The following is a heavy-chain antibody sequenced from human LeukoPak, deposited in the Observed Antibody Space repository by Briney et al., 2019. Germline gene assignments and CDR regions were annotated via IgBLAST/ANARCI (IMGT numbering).Heavy chain of an antibody. CDR1: GFTFSSYS. CDR3: ASGMRVGPNI. J-gene: IGHJ4*02. Sequence: PGGSLRLSCAASGFTFSSYSMNWVRQAPGKGLEWVSSISSSSSYIYYADSVKGRFTNSRDNAKNSLYLQMNSLRAEDTAVYYCASGMRVGPNIWGQGTLVTVSS. CDR2: ISSSSSYI. D-gene: IGHD1-26*01. V-gene: IGHV3-21*01.